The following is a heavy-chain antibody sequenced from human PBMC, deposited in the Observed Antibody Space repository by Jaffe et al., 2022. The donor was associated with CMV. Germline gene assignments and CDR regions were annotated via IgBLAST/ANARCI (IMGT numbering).Heavy chain of an antibody. V-gene: IGHV4-59*01. J-gene: IGHJ4*02. CDR2: IYYSGST. Sequence: QVQLQESGPGLVKPSETLSLTCTVSGGSISSYYWSWIRQPPGKGLEWIGYIYYSGSTNYNPSLKSRVTISVDTSKNQFSLKLSSVTAADTAVYYCARGGYSYGARGGFDYWGQGTLVTVSS. D-gene: IGHD5-18*01. CDR1: GGSISSYY. CDR3: ARGGYSYGARGGFDY.